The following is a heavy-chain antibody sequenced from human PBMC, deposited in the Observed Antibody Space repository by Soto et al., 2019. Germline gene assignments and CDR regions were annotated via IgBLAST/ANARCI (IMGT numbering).Heavy chain of an antibody. V-gene: IGHV3-30*18. CDR1: GFTFSSYG. J-gene: IGHJ6*02. CDR2: ISYDGSNK. Sequence: PGGSLRLSCAASGFTFSSYGRHWVRQAPGKGLEWVAVISYDGSNKYYADSVKGRFTISRDNSKNTLYLQMNSLRAEDTAVYYCAKDQVAAAGLYYYYYGMDVWGQGTTVTV. CDR3: AKDQVAAAGLYYYYYGMDV. D-gene: IGHD6-13*01.